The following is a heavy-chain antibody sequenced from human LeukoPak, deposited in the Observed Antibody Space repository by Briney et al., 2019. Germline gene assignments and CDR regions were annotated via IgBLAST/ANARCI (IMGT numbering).Heavy chain of an antibody. V-gene: IGHV3-20*04. CDR3: ARTGYSSSWYIVNFDY. Sequence: GGSLRLSCAASGFTFDDYGMGWVRQAPGKGLEWVSGINWNGGSTGYADSVKGRFTISRDNAKNSLYLQMNSLRAEDTALYYCARTGYSSSWYIVNFDYWGQGTLVTVSS. J-gene: IGHJ4*02. CDR2: INWNGGST. D-gene: IGHD6-13*01. CDR1: GFTFDDYG.